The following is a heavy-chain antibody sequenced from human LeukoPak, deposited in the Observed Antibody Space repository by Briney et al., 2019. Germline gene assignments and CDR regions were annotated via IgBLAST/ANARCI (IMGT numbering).Heavy chain of an antibody. J-gene: IGHJ4*02. CDR3: QKTAYDILTGYPFDY. Sequence: GESLKISCKGSGYSFTSYWIGWVRQMPGKGLEWMGLIYPGDSDTRYRPSFQGQVTISADKSIGTAYLQWSSLKASDTVFFFKQKTAYDILTGYPFDYWGQGTLVTVSS. CDR1: GYSFTSYW. CDR2: IYPGDSDT. D-gene: IGHD3-9*01. V-gene: IGHV5-51*01.